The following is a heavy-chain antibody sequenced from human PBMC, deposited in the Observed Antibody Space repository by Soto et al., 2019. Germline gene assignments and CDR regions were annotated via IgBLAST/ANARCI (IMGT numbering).Heavy chain of an antibody. V-gene: IGHV3-7*01. CDR1: GFTFSSYW. CDR2: IKQDGSEK. J-gene: IGHJ2*01. CDR3: ARDDLPPPSDL. Sequence: EVQLVESGGGLVQPGGSLRLSCAASGFTFSSYWMSWVRQAPGKGLEWVANIKQDGSEKYYLDSEEGRFTISRDNAKNSLYLQMTRLRAEDAAVYYCARDDLPPPSDLWGRGTPVTVSS.